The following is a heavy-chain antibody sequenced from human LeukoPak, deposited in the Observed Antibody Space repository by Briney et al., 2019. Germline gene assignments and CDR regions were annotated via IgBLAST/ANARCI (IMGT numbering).Heavy chain of an antibody. CDR3: AKDRGSGWP. CDR1: GFTFSSYA. J-gene: IGHJ4*02. D-gene: IGHD6-19*01. V-gene: IGHV3-23*01. Sequence: GGSLRLSCVASGFTFSSYAMSWVRQPPGKGLEWVSGITNDGGITYYGDSVKGRFTISRDNSKSTLYLQMTRLTPEDTAIYCCAKDRGSGWPWGQGALVTVSS. CDR2: ITNDGGIT.